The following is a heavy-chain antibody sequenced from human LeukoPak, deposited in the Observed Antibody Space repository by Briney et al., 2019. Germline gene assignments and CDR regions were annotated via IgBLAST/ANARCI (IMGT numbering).Heavy chain of an antibody. CDR1: GGSLSSGGYY. Sequence: PSQTLSLTCTVSGGSLSSGGYYWSCIPQHPGEGLEWIGYIYYSGSTYYNPSLKSRVTIPVDTSKNQFSLKLSSVTAADTAVYYCARAGPIRYCSGGSCCSTFDYWGQGSLVSVSS. CDR2: IYYSGST. D-gene: IGHD2-15*01. CDR3: ARAGPIRYCSGGSCCSTFDY. J-gene: IGHJ4*02. V-gene: IGHV4-31*03.